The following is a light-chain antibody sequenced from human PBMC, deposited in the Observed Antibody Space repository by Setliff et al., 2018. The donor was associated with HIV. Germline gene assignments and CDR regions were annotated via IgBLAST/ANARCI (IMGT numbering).Light chain of an antibody. V-gene: IGLV2-23*01. Sequence: QSALTQPASVSGSPGQSITISCTGTSSYIGRYNLVSWYQQYPGKAPKLMIYQATKRPSGVSNRSSGSKSGNTASMTISGLQAEDEADYYCCSNTGSNTYVFGTGTKVTVL. CDR1: SSYIGRYNL. J-gene: IGLJ1*01. CDR2: QAT. CDR3: CSNTGSNTYV.